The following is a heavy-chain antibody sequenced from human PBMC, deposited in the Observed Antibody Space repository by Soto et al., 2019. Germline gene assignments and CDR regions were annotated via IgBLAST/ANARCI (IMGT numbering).Heavy chain of an antibody. Sequence: RVYCPSSGGAFSSYAISWVLRAPGQGLEWMGGIIPIFGTANYAQKFQGRVTITADESTSTAYMELSSLRSEDTAVYYCARGQQLRPSRFARWGQGTTVTVSS. J-gene: IGHJ5*02. CDR1: GGAFSSYA. CDR3: ARGQQLRPSRFAR. CDR2: IIPIFGTA. V-gene: IGHV1-69*01. D-gene: IGHD6-13*01.